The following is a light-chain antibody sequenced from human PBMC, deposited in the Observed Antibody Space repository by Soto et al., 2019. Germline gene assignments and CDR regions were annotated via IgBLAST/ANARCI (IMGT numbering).Light chain of an antibody. J-gene: IGLJ1*01. CDR2: GNS. V-gene: IGLV1-40*01. CDR1: TSNIGANYD. Sequence: ELTQPPSVSGAPGQRVTISCTGSTSNIGANYDVHWYQHLPGTAPKLLIYGNSNRPSGVPDRFSGSKSGTSASLAITGLQAEDEADYYCQSYDSSLSGYVFGSGTKVTVL. CDR3: QSYDSSLSGYV.